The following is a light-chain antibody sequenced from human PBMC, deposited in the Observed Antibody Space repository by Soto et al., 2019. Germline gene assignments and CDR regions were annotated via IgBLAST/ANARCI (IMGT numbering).Light chain of an antibody. V-gene: IGKV1-27*01. J-gene: IGKJ3*01. CDR1: QGISNY. CDR2: AAS. Sequence: DIQMTQSPSSLSAFVGDSVTFTCRASQGISNYLAWYHQKPGKVPKLLVYAASTLQSGVPSRFRVSGSGTEFTLTIRSLQPEDVGTYYCQHYHSPQFTCGPGTKLEIK. CDR3: QHYHSPQFT.